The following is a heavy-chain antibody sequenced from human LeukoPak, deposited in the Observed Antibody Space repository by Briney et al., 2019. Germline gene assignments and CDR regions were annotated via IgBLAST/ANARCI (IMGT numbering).Heavy chain of an antibody. CDR1: AFTFSKYG. D-gene: IGHD6-19*01. CDR2: IRFDGSER. V-gene: IGHV3-30*02. CDR3: ANTMYSSAWSPFDY. Sequence: GGSLRLSCAASAFTFSKYGMQWVRQAPGKGLEWVAFIRFDGSERYYADSVKGRFTISRGNSRKTLYLQMNSLRPEDTALYYCANTMYSSAWSPFDYWGRGTLVTVSS. J-gene: IGHJ4*02.